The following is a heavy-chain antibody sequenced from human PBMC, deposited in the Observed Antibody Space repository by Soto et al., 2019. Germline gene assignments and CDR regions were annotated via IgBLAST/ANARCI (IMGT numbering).Heavy chain of an antibody. CDR2: TYYRSKWYN. V-gene: IGHV6-1*01. CDR1: GDSVSSNSAA. J-gene: IGHJ5*02. CDR3: ARNYYDSSGYHNPYNWFDP. Sequence: SQTLSLTCAISGDSVSSNSAAWNWIRQSPSRGLEWLGRTYYRSKWYNDYAVSVKSRITINPDTSKNQFSLQLNSVTPEDTAVYYCARNYYDSSGYHNPYNWFDPWGQGILVTVSS. D-gene: IGHD3-22*01.